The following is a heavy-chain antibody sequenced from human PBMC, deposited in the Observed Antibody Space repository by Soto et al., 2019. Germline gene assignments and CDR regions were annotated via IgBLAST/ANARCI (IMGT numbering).Heavy chain of an antibody. CDR1: GGTFSSYT. Sequence: SVKVSCNASGGTFSSYTIIDVRQAPGQGLEWMGRIIPILGIANYAQKFQGRVTITADKSTSTAYMELSSLRSEDTAVYYCARPIATNCSGGSCYDYWGQGTLVTVSS. J-gene: IGHJ4*02. V-gene: IGHV1-69*02. CDR2: IIPILGIA. CDR3: ARPIATNCSGGSCYDY. D-gene: IGHD2-15*01.